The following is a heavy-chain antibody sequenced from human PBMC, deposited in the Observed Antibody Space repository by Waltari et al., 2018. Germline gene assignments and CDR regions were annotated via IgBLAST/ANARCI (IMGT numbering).Heavy chain of an antibody. CDR2: ISGCGGST. V-gene: IGHV3-23*01. CDR1: GFTFSSYA. J-gene: IGHJ4*02. CDR3: AKMLSVVAASPYY. Sequence: EVQLLESGGGLVQPGGSLRLSCAASGFTFSSYAMSWVRQAPGKGLEWVPAISGCGGSTYYADPVKGRFTNSRDNYKNTLYLQMNSLRAEDTAVYYCAKMLSVVAASPYYWGQGTLVTVSS. D-gene: IGHD2-15*01.